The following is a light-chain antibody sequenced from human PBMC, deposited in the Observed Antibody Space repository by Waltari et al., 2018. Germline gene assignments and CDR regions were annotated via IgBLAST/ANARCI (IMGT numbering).Light chain of an antibody. CDR1: SSNIAKNY. CDR3: GTWDSTLNAEV. V-gene: IGLV1-51*02. CDR2: EKK. Sequence: QSVLTQPPSLSAAPGQKVTISCSGSSSNIAKNYVSWYQQVPGTAPQLVIYEKKKRPSGIPDRCSGSTSGTSATLGITGLQTGDEADYYCGTWDSTLNAEVFGTGTKVTVL. J-gene: IGLJ1*01.